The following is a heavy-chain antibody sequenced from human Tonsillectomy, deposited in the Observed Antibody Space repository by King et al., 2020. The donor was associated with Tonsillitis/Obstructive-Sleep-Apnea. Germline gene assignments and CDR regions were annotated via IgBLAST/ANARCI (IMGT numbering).Heavy chain of an antibody. J-gene: IGHJ3*02. CDR1: GGSVSSYIYY. CDR3: AREKRPDAFDI. Sequence: VQLQESGPGLVKPSETLSLTCTVSGGSVSSYIYYWTWIRQPPGKGLEWIGYIYYSGSTNYNPSLKSRVTISADTSKNQLSLKMSSVTAADTALYYCAREKRPDAFDIWGQGTMVTVSS. CDR2: IYYSGST. V-gene: IGHV4-61*01.